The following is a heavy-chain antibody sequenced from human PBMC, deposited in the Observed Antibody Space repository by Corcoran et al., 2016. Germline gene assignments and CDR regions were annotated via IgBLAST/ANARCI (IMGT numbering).Heavy chain of an antibody. CDR2: IYYSGST. Sequence: QLQLQESGPGLVKPSETLSLTCTVSGGSISSSSYYWGWIRQPPGKGLAWIGSIYYSGSTYYNPSLKSRVTISVDTSKNQFSLKLSSVTAADTAGYYCARDESDMIVVVGGLDYWGQGTLVTVSS. J-gene: IGHJ4*02. CDR1: GGSISSSSYY. D-gene: IGHD3-22*01. V-gene: IGHV4-39*07. CDR3: ARDESDMIVVVGGLDY.